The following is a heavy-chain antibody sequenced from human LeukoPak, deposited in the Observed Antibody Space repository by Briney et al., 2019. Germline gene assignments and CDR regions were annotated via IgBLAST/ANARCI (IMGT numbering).Heavy chain of an antibody. CDR2: IYHSVST. J-gene: IGHJ3*02. CDR3: ARDTYYDFWSGYYTGRGAFDI. CDR1: GGSISSSNW. D-gene: IGHD3-3*01. Sequence: SGTLSLTCAVSGGSISSSNWWSWVRQPPGKGLEWIGEIYHSVSTNYNPSLKSRVTISVDKSKNQFSLKLSSVTAADTAVYYCARDTYYDFWSGYYTGRGAFDIWGQGTMVTVSS. V-gene: IGHV4-4*02.